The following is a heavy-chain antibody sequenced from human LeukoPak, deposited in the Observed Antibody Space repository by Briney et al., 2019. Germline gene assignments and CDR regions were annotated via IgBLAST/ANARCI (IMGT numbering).Heavy chain of an antibody. D-gene: IGHD1-26*01. J-gene: IGHJ5*02. Sequence: SETLSLTCTVSGGSISSSGYYWGWIRQPPGKGLEWIASIYYSGSTYHNPSLKSRVTISVDTSKNQLSLKLSSLTAADTAVYYCARHEYSGSYYGLSWFDPWGQGTLVPVSS. V-gene: IGHV4-39*01. CDR2: IYYSGST. CDR1: GGSISSSGYY. CDR3: ARHEYSGSYYGLSWFDP.